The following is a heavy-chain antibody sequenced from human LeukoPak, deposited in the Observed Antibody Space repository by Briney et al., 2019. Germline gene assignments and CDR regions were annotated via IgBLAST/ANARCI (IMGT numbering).Heavy chain of an antibody. J-gene: IGHJ4*02. V-gene: IGHV1-2*02. Sequence: ASVKVSCKASGYTFSGYYMHWVRQAPGQGLEWMGWINPNSGGTNYAQKFQGRVTMTRDTSTSTAYMELIRLRSADTAVYYCARVGRAFTARSSFFDYWGQGTLVTVSS. D-gene: IGHD6-6*01. CDR1: GYTFSGYY. CDR3: ARVGRAFTARSSFFDY. CDR2: INPNSGGT.